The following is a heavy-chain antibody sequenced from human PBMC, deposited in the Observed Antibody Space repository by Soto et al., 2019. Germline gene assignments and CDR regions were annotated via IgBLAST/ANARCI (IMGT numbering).Heavy chain of an antibody. Sequence: GGSLRLSCAASGFTFSSYGMHWVRQAPGKGLEWVAVISYDGSNKYYADSVKGRFTISRDNSKNTLYLQMNSLRAEDTAVYYCAKGTVVVLRYFDWLPNDAFDIWGQGTMVTVSS. J-gene: IGHJ3*02. D-gene: IGHD3-9*01. V-gene: IGHV3-30*18. CDR2: ISYDGSNK. CDR1: GFTFSSYG. CDR3: AKGTVVVLRYFDWLPNDAFDI.